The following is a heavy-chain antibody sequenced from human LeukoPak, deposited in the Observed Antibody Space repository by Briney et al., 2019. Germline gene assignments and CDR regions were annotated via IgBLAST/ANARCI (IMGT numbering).Heavy chain of an antibody. J-gene: IGHJ5*02. Sequence: GASVKVSCKVSGYTFTSYGISWVRQAPGQGLEWMGWISAYNGNTNYAQKLQGRVTMTTDTSTSTAYMELRSLRSDDTAVYYCARDPEDSSSSGVDWFDPWGQGTLVTVSS. V-gene: IGHV1-18*01. CDR1: GYTFTSYG. CDR3: ARDPEDSSSSGVDWFDP. CDR2: ISAYNGNT. D-gene: IGHD6-6*01.